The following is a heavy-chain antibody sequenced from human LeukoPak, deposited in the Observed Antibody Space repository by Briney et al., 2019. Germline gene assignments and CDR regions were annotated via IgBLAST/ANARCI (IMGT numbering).Heavy chain of an antibody. J-gene: IGHJ4*02. D-gene: IGHD3-10*01. CDR1: GFTFSSYA. V-gene: IGHV3-30-3*01. CDR2: ISYDGSNK. Sequence: PGGSLRLSCAASGFTFSSYAMHWVRQAPGKGLEWVAVISYDGSNKYYADSVKGRFTISRDNAENSLYLRMNSLRADDTAVYYCVRSSSYGAGGEYWGQGTLVTVSS. CDR3: VRSSSYGAGGEY.